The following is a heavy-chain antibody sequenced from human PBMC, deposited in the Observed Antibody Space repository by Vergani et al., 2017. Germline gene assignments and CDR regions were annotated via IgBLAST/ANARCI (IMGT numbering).Heavy chain of an antibody. CDR2: IWYDGSNK. V-gene: IGHV3-33*01. CDR1: GFTFSSYG. D-gene: IGHD6-19*01. Sequence: QVQLVESGGGVVQPGRSLRLSCAASGFTFSSYGMHWVRQAPGKGLEWVAVIWYDGSNKYYADSVKGRFTISRDNSKNTLYLHMNSLRAEDTAVYYCARDQWLVRGEFDYWGQGTLVTVSS. J-gene: IGHJ4*02. CDR3: ARDQWLVRGEFDY.